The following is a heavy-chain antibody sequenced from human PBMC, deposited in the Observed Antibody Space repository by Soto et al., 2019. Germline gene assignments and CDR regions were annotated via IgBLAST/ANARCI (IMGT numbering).Heavy chain of an antibody. V-gene: IGHV4-31*03. CDR3: ARGPDHAKAGY. Sequence: QVQLQESGPGLVKPSQTLSLTCTVSGASISSGLYYWNWIRHIPGKGLECIGCIHYSGIIYHNPSHQSRLNKSVDTSDNQFSRKLSSVTAADTAVYYCARGPDHAKAGYWGQGILVTVSS. CDR1: GASISSGLYY. J-gene: IGHJ4*02. CDR2: IHYSGII.